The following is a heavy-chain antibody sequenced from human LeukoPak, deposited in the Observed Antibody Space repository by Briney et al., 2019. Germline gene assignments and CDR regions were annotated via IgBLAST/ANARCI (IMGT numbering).Heavy chain of an antibody. V-gene: IGHV3-30-3*01. D-gene: IGHD2-21*01. CDR2: ISYDGSNK. Sequence: PGRSLRLSCAASGFTFSSYAMHWVRQAPGKGLEWVAVISYDGSNKYYADSVKGRFTISRDNSKNTLYLQMNSLRAEDTAVYYCERYSHNRVRDLHGMGVWGKGNRV. CDR3: ERYSHNRVRDLHGMGV. CDR1: GFTFSSYA. J-gene: IGHJ6*04.